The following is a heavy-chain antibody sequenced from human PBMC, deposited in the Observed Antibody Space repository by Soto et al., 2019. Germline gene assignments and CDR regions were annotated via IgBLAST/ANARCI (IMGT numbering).Heavy chain of an antibody. CDR1: GFTFSSFG. CDR3: AIDLREMATIRPDY. J-gene: IGHJ4*02. V-gene: IGHV3-30*03. CDR2: ISYDGIDK. D-gene: IGHD5-12*01. Sequence: QVQLVESGGGVVQPGRSLRLSCAASGFTFSSFGIHWVRQAPGKGLEWVAVISYDGIDKNYADSVKGRFTISRENSKNMVYLQMNSLRAEDTAVYYWAIDLREMATIRPDYWGQGILVTVSS.